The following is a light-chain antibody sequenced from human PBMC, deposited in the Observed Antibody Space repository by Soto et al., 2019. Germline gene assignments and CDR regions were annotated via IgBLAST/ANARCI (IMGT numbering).Light chain of an antibody. Sequence: DIQMTQSPSSLSASVGDRVTITCRASQSISSYLNWYQQKPGKAPKLLIYAASSLQSGVPSRFSGIGSGTDFTLTIGSLQPEDFATYYCQQSYSTPVTFGQGTKVEIK. V-gene: IGKV1-39*01. CDR2: AAS. CDR3: QQSYSTPVT. CDR1: QSISSY. J-gene: IGKJ1*01.